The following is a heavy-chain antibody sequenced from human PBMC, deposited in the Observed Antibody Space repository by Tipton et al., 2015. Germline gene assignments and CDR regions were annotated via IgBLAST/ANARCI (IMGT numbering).Heavy chain of an antibody. J-gene: IGHJ4*02. CDR2: ISGDGTST. Sequence: SLRLSCAASGFTFICYAMTWVRQAPGKGLEWVSSISGDGTSTYYADSVKGRFTISRDNSKITLYLQMNSLRAEDTAVYYWANWGAYSYGYFDYWGQGTLVTVSS. D-gene: IGHD5-18*01. V-gene: IGHV3-23*01. CDR1: GFTFICYA. CDR3: ANWGAYSYGYFDY.